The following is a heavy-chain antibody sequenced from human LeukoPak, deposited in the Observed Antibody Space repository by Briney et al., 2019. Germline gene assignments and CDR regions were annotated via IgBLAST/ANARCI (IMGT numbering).Heavy chain of an antibody. Sequence: SETLSLTCAVSGGSISSSNRWSWVRQPPGKGLEWIGEIYHSGSTNYNPSLKSRVTISVDKSKNQFSLELSSVTAADTAVYYCARKRTEVLMVYAYYYYYMDVWGKGTTVTVSS. J-gene: IGHJ6*03. V-gene: IGHV4-4*02. CDR1: GGSISSSNR. CDR3: ARKRTEVLMVYAYYYYYMDV. CDR2: IYHSGST. D-gene: IGHD2-8*01.